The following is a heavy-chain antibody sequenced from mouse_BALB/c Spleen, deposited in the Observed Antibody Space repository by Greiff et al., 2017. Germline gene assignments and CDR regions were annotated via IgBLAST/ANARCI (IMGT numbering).Heavy chain of an antibody. D-gene: IGHD1-1*02. CDR2: INPYNDGT. Sequence: VQLKQSGPELVKPGASVKMSCKASGYTFTSYVMHWVKQKPGQGLEWIGYINPYNDGTKYNEKFKGKATLTSDKSSSTAYMELSSLTSEDSAVYYCARGVLWSLYYAMDYWGQGTSVTVSS. CDR1: GYTFTSYV. CDR3: ARGVLWSLYYAMDY. V-gene: IGHV1-14*01. J-gene: IGHJ4*01.